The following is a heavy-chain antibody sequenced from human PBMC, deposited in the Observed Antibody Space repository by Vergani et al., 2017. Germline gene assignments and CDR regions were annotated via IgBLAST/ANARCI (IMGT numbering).Heavy chain of an antibody. J-gene: IGHJ4*02. Sequence: EVQLLESGGGLVQPGGSLRLSCAASGFTFRSYAMSWVRQAPGKGLEWVSAISGSGGSTDYADSVKGRFTISRDNSKNTLYLQMNSLRADDTAVYYFSNNGLADYWGQGTLVTVSS. V-gene: IGHV3-23*01. CDR2: ISGSGGST. CDR3: SNNGLADY. CDR1: GFTFRSYA. D-gene: IGHD2-8*01.